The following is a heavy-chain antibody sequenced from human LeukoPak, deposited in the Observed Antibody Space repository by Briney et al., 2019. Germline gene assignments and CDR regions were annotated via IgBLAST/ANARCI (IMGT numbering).Heavy chain of an antibody. Sequence: ASVKVSCKASGYIFTSYYMHWVRQAPGQGLEWMGIINPSGGSTSYAQKFQGRVTMTRDMSTSTVYMELSSLRSEDTAVYYCARGPPSYYYYMDVWGKGTTVTVSS. J-gene: IGHJ6*03. CDR1: GYIFTSYY. CDR2: INPSGGST. V-gene: IGHV1-46*01. CDR3: ARGPPSYYYYMDV.